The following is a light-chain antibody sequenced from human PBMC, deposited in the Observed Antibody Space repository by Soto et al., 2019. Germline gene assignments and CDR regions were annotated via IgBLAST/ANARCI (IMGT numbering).Light chain of an antibody. CDR2: GAS. CDR1: QSVASRY. CDR3: QRFGASWLT. J-gene: IGKJ3*01. Sequence: EIILTQSPGTLSLSPGEGATLSCRASQSVASRYLAWYQQKPGQAPRLLIYGASSRATGIPDRFSGSGSGTDFPLTTSRREPKDFAVYYWQRFGASWLTFGPGTKVDMK. V-gene: IGKV3-20*01.